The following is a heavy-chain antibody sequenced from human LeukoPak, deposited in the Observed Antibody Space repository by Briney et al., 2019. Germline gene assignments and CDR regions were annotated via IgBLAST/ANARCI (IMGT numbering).Heavy chain of an antibody. J-gene: IGHJ4*02. CDR1: GFTFSDNY. D-gene: IGHD3-10*01. CDR3: VRDSGGFSFDY. V-gene: IGHV3-11*04. CDR2: ISKSGSTI. Sequence: GGSLRLSCAASGFTFSDNYMSWIRQAPGKGPEWVSYISKSGSTIYYAGSVKGRFTISRDNAKNSLYLQMNSLIVDDTAVYYCVRDSGGFSFDYWGQGTLVTVSS.